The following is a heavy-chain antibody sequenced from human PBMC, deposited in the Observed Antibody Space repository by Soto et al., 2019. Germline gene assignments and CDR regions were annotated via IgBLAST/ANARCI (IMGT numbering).Heavy chain of an antibody. CDR3: ARDLRKRGESCVRNMDV. V-gene: IGHV3-30-3*01. D-gene: IGHD7-27*01. J-gene: IGHJ6*02. CDR2: ISYDGSHK. Sequence: QEQLVESGGGVVQPGGSLRLSCTASGFTFSTYAIHWVRQAPGKGLEWVAVISYDGSHKYYADAVEGRFTISRDNSKNTLYLQMTGRRGEDTAVYYCARDLRKRGESCVRNMDVWGQGTTVTVSS. CDR1: GFTFSTYA.